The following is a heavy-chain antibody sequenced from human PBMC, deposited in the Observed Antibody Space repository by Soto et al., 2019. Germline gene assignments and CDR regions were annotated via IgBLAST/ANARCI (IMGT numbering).Heavy chain of an antibody. CDR2: INHSGST. Sequence: SVTVSLTCAIYGPSFFGSYWSWIRQPPGKGLEWIGEINHSGSTNYNPSLKSRVTISVDTSKNQFSLKLSSVTAADTAVYYCARGRNYYYYYYMDVWGKGTTVT. CDR3: ARGRNYYYYYYMDV. V-gene: IGHV4-34*01. J-gene: IGHJ6*03. CDR1: GPSFFGSY.